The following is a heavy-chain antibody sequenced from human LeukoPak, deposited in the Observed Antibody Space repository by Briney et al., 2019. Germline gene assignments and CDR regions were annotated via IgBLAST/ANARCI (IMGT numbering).Heavy chain of an antibody. D-gene: IGHD1-1*01. J-gene: IGHJ6*02. Sequence: PGGSLRLSCAASGFTFSDASMSWVRQAPGKGLEWLGRIKSKSHGGTTDYAAPVKARFTVSRDDSKDTLYLQMNSLRTEDTAVYYCATSGQHWDVFDFWGQGTTVTVSS. CDR2: IKSKSHGGTT. CDR1: GFTFSDAS. CDR3: ATSGQHWDVFDF. V-gene: IGHV3-15*01.